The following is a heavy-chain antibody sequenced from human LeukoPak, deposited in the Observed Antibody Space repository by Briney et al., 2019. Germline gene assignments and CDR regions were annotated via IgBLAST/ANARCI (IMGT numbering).Heavy chain of an antibody. Sequence: SETLSLTCTVSGYSISSGYYWGWIRPPPGKGLEWIGSIYYTGSTNYNPSLKGRVTISLDTPKKQFSLKLSSVTAADTAVYYCASVRGYSSGWYASGFDPWGQGTLVTVSS. D-gene: IGHD6-19*01. V-gene: IGHV4-38-2*02. CDR2: IYYTGST. CDR3: ASVRGYSSGWYASGFDP. CDR1: GYSISSGYY. J-gene: IGHJ5*02.